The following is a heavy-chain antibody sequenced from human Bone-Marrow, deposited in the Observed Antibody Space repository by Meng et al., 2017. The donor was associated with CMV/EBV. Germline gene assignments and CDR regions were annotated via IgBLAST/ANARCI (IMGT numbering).Heavy chain of an antibody. CDR3: ARVTRRGGDNLAY. D-gene: IGHD1-14*01. CDR1: GYTFTGYY. V-gene: IGHV1-2*02. Sequence: ASVKVSCKASGYTFTGYYMHWVRQAPGQGLEWMGGSNPNGGGTNYAQKFQGRVTMTRDTSISTTYMELSRLRSDDTAVYYCARVTRRGGDNLAYWGQGTLVTVSS. CDR2: SNPNGGGT. J-gene: IGHJ4*02.